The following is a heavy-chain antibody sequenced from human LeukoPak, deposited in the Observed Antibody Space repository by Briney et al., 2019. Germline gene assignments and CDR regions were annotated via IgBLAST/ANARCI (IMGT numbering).Heavy chain of an antibody. CDR2: ISGSGGST. J-gene: IGHJ4*02. CDR1: GFTFSSYA. CDR3: ARQRYSDY. D-gene: IGHD1-1*01. V-gene: IGHV3-23*01. Sequence: PGGSLRLSCAASGFTFSSYAMSWVRQAPGKGLEWVSAISGSGGSTYYADSVKGRFTISRDNAKNSLYLQLNSLRAEDTADYFCARQRYSDYWGQGTLVTVSS.